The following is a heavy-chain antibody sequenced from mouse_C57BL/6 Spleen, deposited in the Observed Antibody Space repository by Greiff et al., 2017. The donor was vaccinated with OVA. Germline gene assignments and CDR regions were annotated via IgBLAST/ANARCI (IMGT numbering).Heavy chain of an antibody. Sequence: DVKLVESGPGLAKPSQTLSLTCSVTGYSITSDYWNWIRKFPGNKLEYMGYISYSGSTYYNPSLKSRISITRDTSKNQYYLQLNSVTTEDTATYYCARFLYDGYSYFDYWGQGTTLTVSS. CDR2: ISYSGST. CDR3: ARFLYDGYSYFDY. V-gene: IGHV3-8*01. CDR1: GYSITSDY. D-gene: IGHD2-3*01. J-gene: IGHJ2*01.